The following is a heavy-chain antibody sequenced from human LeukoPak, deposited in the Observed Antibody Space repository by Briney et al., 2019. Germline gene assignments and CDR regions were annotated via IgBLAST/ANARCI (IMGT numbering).Heavy chain of an antibody. CDR3: ARDEYCSGGSCYSDY. CDR2: IRYDGSNK. CDR1: GFTFSIYG. V-gene: IGHV3-30*02. Sequence: PGGSLRLSCAASGFTFSIYGMHWVRQAPGKGLEWVAFIRYDGSNKYYADSVKGRFTISRDNSKNTLYLQMNSLRAEDTAVYYCARDEYCSGGSCYSDYWGQGTLVTVSS. J-gene: IGHJ4*02. D-gene: IGHD2-15*01.